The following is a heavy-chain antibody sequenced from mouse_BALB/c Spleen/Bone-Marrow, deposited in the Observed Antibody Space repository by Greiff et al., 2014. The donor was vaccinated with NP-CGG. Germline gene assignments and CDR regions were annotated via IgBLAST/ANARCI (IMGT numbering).Heavy chain of an antibody. J-gene: IGHJ4*01. V-gene: IGHV1-5*01. D-gene: IGHD1-1*01. CDR3: TGYVRRYYYAMHY. CDR1: GYTFTSYW. CDR2: IYPGNSDT. Sequence: EVQLQQSGTVLARPGASVKMSCKASGYTFTSYWMHWVKQRPGQGLEWIGAIYPGNSDTSYNQKFKGKAKLTAVTSTSTAYMELSSLTNEDSAVYYCTGYVRRYYYAMHYWGQGTSVTVSS.